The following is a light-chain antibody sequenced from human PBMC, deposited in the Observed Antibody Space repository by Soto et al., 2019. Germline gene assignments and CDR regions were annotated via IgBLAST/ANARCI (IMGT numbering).Light chain of an antibody. V-gene: IGKV3-20*01. CDR3: HQYATDPLT. CDR2: GAS. CDR1: QSVGRDY. Sequence: EIVLTQSPGTLSLSPGDRATLSCRASQSVGRDYLAWFQHKAGQAPRLLVHGASDRATGIPDRFSGSGSGTDFTLTISSLEPEDCAMYYCHQYATDPLTFGGGTKVEI. J-gene: IGKJ4*01.